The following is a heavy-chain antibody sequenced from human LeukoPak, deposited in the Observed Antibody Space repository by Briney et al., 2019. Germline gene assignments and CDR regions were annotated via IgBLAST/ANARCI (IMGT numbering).Heavy chain of an antibody. Sequence: SVKVSRKASGGTFSSYAISWVRQAPGQGLEWMGRIIPILGIANYAQKFQGRVTITADKSTSTAYMELSSLRSEDTAVYYCARGKYCSSTSCYSGDYWGQGTLVTVSS. CDR2: IIPILGIA. D-gene: IGHD2-2*01. CDR1: GGTFSSYA. V-gene: IGHV1-69*04. CDR3: ARGKYCSSTSCYSGDY. J-gene: IGHJ4*02.